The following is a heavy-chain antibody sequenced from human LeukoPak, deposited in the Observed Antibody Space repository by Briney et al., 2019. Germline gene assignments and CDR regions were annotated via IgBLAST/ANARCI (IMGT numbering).Heavy chain of an antibody. Sequence: TGGSLRLSCAASGFTVSSNYMSWVRQAPGKGLEWVSYISSSSSYTNYADSVKGRFTISRDNAKNSLYLQMNSLRAEDTAVYYCARDSHVDTAINFDYWGQGTLVTVSS. CDR3: ARDSHVDTAINFDY. CDR1: GFTVSSNY. V-gene: IGHV3-11*06. J-gene: IGHJ4*02. CDR2: ISSSSSYT. D-gene: IGHD5-18*01.